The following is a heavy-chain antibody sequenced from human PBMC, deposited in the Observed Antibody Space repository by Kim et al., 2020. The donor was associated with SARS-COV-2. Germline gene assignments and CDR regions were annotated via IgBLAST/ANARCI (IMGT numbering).Heavy chain of an antibody. V-gene: IGHV4-34*01. D-gene: IGHD6-13*01. CDR1: GGSFSGYY. CDR3: ARGKLISSSWYTYYYGMDV. J-gene: IGHJ6*02. Sequence: SETLSLTCAVYGGSFSGYYWSWIRQPPGKGLEWIGEINHSGSTNYNPSLKSRVTISVDTSKNQFSLKLSSVTAADTAVYYCARGKLISSSWYTYYYGMDVWGQGTTVTVSS. CDR2: INHSGST.